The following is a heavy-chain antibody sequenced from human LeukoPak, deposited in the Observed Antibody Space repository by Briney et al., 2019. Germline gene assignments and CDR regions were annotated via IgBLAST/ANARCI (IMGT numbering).Heavy chain of an antibody. J-gene: IGHJ4*02. CDR1: GGSISSGRYY. Sequence: SKTLSLTCTVSGGSISSGRYYWGWIRQPPGKRLEWIGSIFYTGSAHYNPSLESRVIISIDTAKNQFSLKVRSVTAADTAVYFCARRGIAAAAHFGYWGQGSLVTVSS. CDR3: ARRGIAAAAHFGY. CDR2: IFYTGSA. D-gene: IGHD6-13*01. V-gene: IGHV4-39*01.